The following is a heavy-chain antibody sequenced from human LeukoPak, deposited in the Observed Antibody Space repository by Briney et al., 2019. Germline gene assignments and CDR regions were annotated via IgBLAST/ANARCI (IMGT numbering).Heavy chain of an antibody. V-gene: IGHV3-48*04. CDR3: AREMLAAVAAQS. J-gene: IGHJ5*02. Sequence: PGGSLRLSCAASGFTFSSDSMNWVRQAPGKGLEWVSGISWNSGSIGYADSVKGRFTISRDNAKNSLYLQMNSLRAEDTAVYYCAREMLAAVAAQSWGQGALVTVSS. D-gene: IGHD6-19*01. CDR2: ISWNSGSI. CDR1: GFTFSSDS.